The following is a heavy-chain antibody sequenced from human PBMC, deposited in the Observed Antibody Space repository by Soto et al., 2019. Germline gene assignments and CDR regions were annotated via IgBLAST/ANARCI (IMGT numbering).Heavy chain of an antibody. CDR3: AKIDGYFDY. V-gene: IGHV3-23*01. Sequence: PGGSLRLSCAGSGFTFINTGMSWVRQAPGQGLEWVSAITGNGDTTYYGDSVKGRFTISRDNSKSTLYLQMNSLRAEDTAVYYCAKIDGYFDYWGQGTLVTVSS. CDR1: GFTFINTG. CDR2: ITGNGDTT. D-gene: IGHD3-22*01. J-gene: IGHJ4*02.